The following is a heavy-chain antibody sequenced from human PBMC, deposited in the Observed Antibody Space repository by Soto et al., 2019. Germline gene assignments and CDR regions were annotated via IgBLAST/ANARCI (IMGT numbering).Heavy chain of an antibody. J-gene: IGHJ4*02. CDR1: GFTFSSYW. CDR2: IKQDGSEK. CDR3: ARDGGIAVASYYFDY. V-gene: IGHV3-7*03. D-gene: IGHD6-19*01. Sequence: GGSLRLSCAASGFTFSSYWMSWVRQAPGKGLEWVANIKQDGSEKYYVDSVKGRFTISRDNAKNSLYLQMKSLRAEDTAVYYCARDGGIAVASYYFDYWGQGXLVTVSS.